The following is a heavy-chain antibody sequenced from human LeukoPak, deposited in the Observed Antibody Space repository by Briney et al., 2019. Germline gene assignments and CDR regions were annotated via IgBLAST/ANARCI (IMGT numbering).Heavy chain of an antibody. V-gene: IGHV1-18*01. D-gene: IGHD2-2*01. CDR3: ARDQGPRGYCSSTSCSSLGY. J-gene: IGHJ4*02. CDR2: ISAYNGNT. Sequence: ASVKVSCKDSGYTFTSYGISWVRQAPGQGLEWMGWISAYNGNTNYAQKLQGRVTMTTDTSTSTAYMELRSLRSDDTAVYYCARDQGPRGYCSSTSCSSLGYWGQGTLVTVSS. CDR1: GYTFTSYG.